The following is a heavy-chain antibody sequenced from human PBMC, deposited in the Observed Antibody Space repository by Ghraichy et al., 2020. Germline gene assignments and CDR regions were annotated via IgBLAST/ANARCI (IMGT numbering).Heavy chain of an antibody. J-gene: IGHJ4*02. CDR3: ARDLRSGGRWNWDYYDSSGYLFDY. D-gene: IGHD3-22*01. Sequence: GESLNISCAASGFTFSDYYMSWIRQAPGKGLEWVSYISSSGSTIYYADSVKGRFTISRDNAKNSLYLQMNSLRAEDTAVYYCARDLRSGGRWNWDYYDSSGYLFDYWGQGTLVTVSS. V-gene: IGHV3-11*01. CDR1: GFTFSDYY. CDR2: ISSSGSTI.